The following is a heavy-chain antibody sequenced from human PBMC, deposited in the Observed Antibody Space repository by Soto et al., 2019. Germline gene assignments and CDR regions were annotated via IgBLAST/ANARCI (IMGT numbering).Heavy chain of an antibody. CDR1: GASISGNY. D-gene: IGHD3-10*01. V-gene: IGHV4-59*08. CDR3: ARLGVGQCPMVSSDYFDY. Sequence: QVQLQESGPGLVKPSETLSLTCSVSGASISGNYWSWIRQTPGKGLEWIGYISDRGSTNYNPSLNSRVSISVDRSNNQLSLQLDSVTAADTAVYYCARLGVGQCPMVSSDYFDYWGQGAPVTVSS. J-gene: IGHJ4*02. CDR2: ISDRGST.